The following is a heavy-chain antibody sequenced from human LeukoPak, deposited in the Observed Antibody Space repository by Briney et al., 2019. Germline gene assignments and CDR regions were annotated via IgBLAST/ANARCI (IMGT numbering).Heavy chain of an antibody. J-gene: IGHJ4*02. CDR3: AREYSSDWAYFDS. V-gene: IGHV4-59*01. D-gene: IGHD6-19*01. CDR1: GGSISSYY. Sequence: SETLSLTCTVSGGSISSYYWSWIRQPPGKGLEWIGYIYYSGSTNYNPSLKSRVTISVDASKNQFSLRLSSVTAADTALYFCAREYSSDWAYFDSWGQGTLVTVSS. CDR2: IYYSGST.